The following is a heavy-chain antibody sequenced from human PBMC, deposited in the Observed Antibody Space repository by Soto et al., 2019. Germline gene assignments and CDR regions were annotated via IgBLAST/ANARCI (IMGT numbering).Heavy chain of an antibody. CDR3: ARVGGGTRHYYYYYGMDV. V-gene: IGHV4-59*01. Sequence: LETLSLTCTVSGGSISSYYWSGIRQPPGKGLEWIGYIYYSGSTNYNPSLQSRVTISVDTSKNQFSLKLSSVTAADTAVYYCARVGGGTRHYYYYYGMDVWGQGTTVTVSS. CDR1: GGSISSYY. D-gene: IGHD3-16*01. CDR2: IYYSGST. J-gene: IGHJ6*02.